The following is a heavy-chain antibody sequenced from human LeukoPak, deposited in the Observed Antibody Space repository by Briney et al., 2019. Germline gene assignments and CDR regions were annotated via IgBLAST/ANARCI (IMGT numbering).Heavy chain of an antibody. V-gene: IGHV4-34*01. Sequence: PSETLSLTCAVYGGSFSGYYWSWIRQPPGKGLEWIGEINHSGSTNYNPSLKSRVTISVDTSKNQFSLKLSSVTAADTAVYYCARGPRYYYDSSGYYSNFQHWRQGTLVTVSS. CDR3: ARGPRYYYDSSGYYSNFQH. D-gene: IGHD3-22*01. CDR1: GGSFSGYY. J-gene: IGHJ1*01. CDR2: INHSGST.